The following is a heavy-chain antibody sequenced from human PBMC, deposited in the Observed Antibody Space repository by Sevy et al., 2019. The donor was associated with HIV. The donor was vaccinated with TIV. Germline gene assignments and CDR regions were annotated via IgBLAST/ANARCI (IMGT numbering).Heavy chain of an antibody. CDR1: GYTFTIYD. D-gene: IGHD3-3*01. CDR2: MNPNSGNT. Sequence: ASVKVSCKGSGYTFTIYDINWVRQATGQGLEWMGWMNPNSGNTGYAQKFQGRVIMTRNTSITTAYMELSSLKSEDTAVYYCAKGYYGFWSGYYYGKDVRGQGTTVTVSS. J-gene: IGHJ6*01. V-gene: IGHV1-8*01. CDR3: AKGYYGFWSGYYYGKDV.